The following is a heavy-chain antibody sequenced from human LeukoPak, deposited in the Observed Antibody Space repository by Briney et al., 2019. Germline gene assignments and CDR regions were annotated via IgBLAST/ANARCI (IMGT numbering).Heavy chain of an antibody. J-gene: IGHJ4*02. D-gene: IGHD6-19*01. V-gene: IGHV3-48*04. CDR1: GFTFSRYS. CDR3: AREVAGFDY. CDR2: ISSSGSTI. Sequence: GGSLRLSCAASGFTFSRYSMNWVRQDPGKGPEWVSYISSSGSTIYYADSVKGRFTISRDNAKNSLYLQMNSLRAEDTAVYYCAREVAGFDYWGQGTLVTVSS.